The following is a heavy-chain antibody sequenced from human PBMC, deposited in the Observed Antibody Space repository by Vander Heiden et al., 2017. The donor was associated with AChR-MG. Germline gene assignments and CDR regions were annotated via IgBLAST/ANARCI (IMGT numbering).Heavy chain of an antibody. Sequence: HVQLVESGGGVVQPGRSLRLSCAASGFTFSSHGMTWVRQAPGKGLEWVAVISYDGSNKYYADSVKGRFTISRDNSKNTLYLQMNSLRAEDTAVYYCAKVTIFGVVTPDYYYYMDVWGKGTTVTVSS. CDR3: AKVTIFGVVTPDYYYYMDV. D-gene: IGHD3-3*01. V-gene: IGHV3-30*18. J-gene: IGHJ6*03. CDR1: GFTFSSHG. CDR2: ISYDGSNK.